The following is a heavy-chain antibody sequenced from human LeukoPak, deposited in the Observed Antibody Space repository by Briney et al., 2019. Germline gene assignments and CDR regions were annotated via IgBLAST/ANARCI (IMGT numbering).Heavy chain of an antibody. CDR3: ATRRDYGGKGGFDP. Sequence: PGGSLRLSCAASGFTFSDYYMSWIRQAPGKGLEWVSYISSSSSYTNYADSVKGRLTISRDNAKNSLYLQMNSLRAEDTAVYYCATRRDYGGKGGFDPWGQGTLVTVSS. CDR2: ISSSSSYT. CDR1: GFTFSDYY. J-gene: IGHJ5*02. V-gene: IGHV3-11*06. D-gene: IGHD4-23*01.